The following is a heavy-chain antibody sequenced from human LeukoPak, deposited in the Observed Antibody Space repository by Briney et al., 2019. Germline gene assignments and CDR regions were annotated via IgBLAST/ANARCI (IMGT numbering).Heavy chain of an antibody. V-gene: IGHV1-2*02. Sequence: GASVKVSCKASGYTFTGYYMHWVRQAPGQGLEWMGWINPNSGGTNYAQKFQGRVTMTRDTSINTAYMELSRLRSDDTAVYYSAREAQGARRGGTHYYGSGDTNAFDIWGQGTMVTVSS. CDR3: AREAQGARRGGTHYYGSGDTNAFDI. J-gene: IGHJ3*02. CDR1: GYTFTGYY. CDR2: INPNSGGT. D-gene: IGHD3-10*01.